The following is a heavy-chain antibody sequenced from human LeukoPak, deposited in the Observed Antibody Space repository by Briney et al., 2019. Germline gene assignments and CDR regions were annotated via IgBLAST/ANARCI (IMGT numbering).Heavy chain of an antibody. D-gene: IGHD3-10*01. Sequence: GASVKVSCKASGGTFSSYAISWVRQAPGQGLEWMGGIIPIFGTANYAQKVQGRVPITADESTSTAYMELSSLRSEDTAVYYCARGNTMVRGQYYYMDVWGKGTTVSVSS. CDR3: ARGNTMVRGQYYYMDV. CDR2: IIPIFGTA. V-gene: IGHV1-69*13. J-gene: IGHJ6*03. CDR1: GGTFSSYA.